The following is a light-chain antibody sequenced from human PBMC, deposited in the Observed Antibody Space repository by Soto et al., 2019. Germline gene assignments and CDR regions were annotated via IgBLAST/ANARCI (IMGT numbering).Light chain of an antibody. CDR3: SSFRSTTTL. J-gene: IGLJ2*01. CDR1: SSDIGGYNY. CDR2: EVS. Sequence: QSVLTQPASVSGSPGQSITISCTGTSSDIGGYNYVSWYQQHPGKAPKLMIYEVSNRPSGVSNRFSGSKSGNTASLTISGLQAEDEAGYYCSSFRSTTTLFGGGTKLTVL. V-gene: IGLV2-14*01.